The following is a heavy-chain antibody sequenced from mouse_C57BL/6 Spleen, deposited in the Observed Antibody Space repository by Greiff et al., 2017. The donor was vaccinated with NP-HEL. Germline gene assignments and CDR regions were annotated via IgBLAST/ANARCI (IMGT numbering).Heavy chain of an antibody. Sequence: DVKRQESGPGLVKPSQSLSLTCSVTGYSITSGYYWNWIRQFPGNKLEWMGYISYDGSNNYNPSLKNRISITRDTSKNQFFLKLNSVTTEDTATYYCAREGPGFAYWGQGTLVTVSA. V-gene: IGHV3-6*01. CDR3: AREGPGFAY. CDR2: ISYDGSN. CDR1: GYSITSGYY. J-gene: IGHJ3*01.